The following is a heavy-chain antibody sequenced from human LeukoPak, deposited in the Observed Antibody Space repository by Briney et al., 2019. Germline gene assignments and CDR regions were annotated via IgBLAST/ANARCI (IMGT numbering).Heavy chain of an antibody. CDR3: AREGGNWGKGYFDY. J-gene: IGHJ4*02. V-gene: IGHV3-11*01. D-gene: IGHD7-27*01. Sequence: GGSLRLSCAASGFTFSDYYMSWIRQVPGKGLEWVSYITSSGDTIYYADSVKGRFTISRDIPENSVYLQMNSLRAEDTAVYYCAREGGNWGKGYFDYWGQGTLVTVSS. CDR1: GFTFSDYY. CDR2: ITSSGDTI.